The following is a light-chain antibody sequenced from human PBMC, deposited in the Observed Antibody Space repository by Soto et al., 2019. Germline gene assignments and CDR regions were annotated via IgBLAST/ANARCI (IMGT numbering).Light chain of an antibody. Sequence: EIVMTQSPATLSVSPGERATLSCRASQSVGSDLAWYQQKPGQAPRLVIYDIFTRATGGPTRISGSGSGTEFTLTIGSLQSEDFAVYYCQQYNSWPLTFGGGTKVEIK. CDR2: DIF. V-gene: IGKV3D-15*01. CDR1: QSVGSD. CDR3: QQYNSWPLT. J-gene: IGKJ4*01.